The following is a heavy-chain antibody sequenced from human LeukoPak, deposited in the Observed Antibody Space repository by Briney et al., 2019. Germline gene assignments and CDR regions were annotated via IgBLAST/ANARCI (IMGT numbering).Heavy chain of an antibody. CDR2: IIPIFGTA. D-gene: IGHD3-3*01. CDR3: ARDTEYDFWSGSNWFDP. CDR1: GGTFSSYA. Sequence: ASVKVPCKASGGTFSSYAISWVRQAPGQGLEWMGGIIPIFGTANYAQKFQGRVTITTDESTSTAYMELSSLRSEDTAVYYCARDTEYDFWSGSNWFDPWAREPWSPSPQ. V-gene: IGHV1-69*05. J-gene: IGHJ5*02.